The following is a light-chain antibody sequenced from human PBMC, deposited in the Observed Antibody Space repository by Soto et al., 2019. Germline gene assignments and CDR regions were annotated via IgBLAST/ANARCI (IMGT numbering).Light chain of an antibody. V-gene: IGKV3-20*01. CDR3: QQYGSSGT. Sequence: EIVLKQSPGTLSLCTGERVTLSCRASQSVSSGYLAWYQQKPGQAPRLLIYGASNRATGIPDRFSGSGSGTDFTLTISRLEPEDFAVYYCQQYGSSGTFGHGSKVDIK. CDR2: GAS. CDR1: QSVSSGY. J-gene: IGKJ1*01.